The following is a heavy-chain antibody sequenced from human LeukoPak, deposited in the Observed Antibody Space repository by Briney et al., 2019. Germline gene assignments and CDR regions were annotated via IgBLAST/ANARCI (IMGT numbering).Heavy chain of an antibody. CDR3: ARDLGYDLSYYYGMDV. J-gene: IGHJ6*04. V-gene: IGHV1-18*04. CDR1: GYTFTSYG. CDR2: ISAYNGNT. Sequence: ASVKVSCKASGYTFTSYGISWVRQAPGQGLEWMGWISAYNGNTNYAQKLQGRVTMTTDTSTSTAYMELRSLRSDDTAVYYCARDLGYDLSYYYGMDVWGKGTTVTVSS. D-gene: IGHD5-12*01.